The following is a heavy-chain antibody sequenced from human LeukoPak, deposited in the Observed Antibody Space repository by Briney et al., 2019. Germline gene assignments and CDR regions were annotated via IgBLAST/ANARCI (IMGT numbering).Heavy chain of an antibody. CDR2: IYWDDDK. V-gene: IGHV2-5*02. CDR3: ARGPYASYWSYYFDY. Sequence: SGPTLVKPTQTLTLTCTFSGFSLTSSSVGVGWIRQPPGKALEWLALIYWDDDKQYSPSLKSRVTITKDTSKNQVVLTMTNMDPVDTATYYCARGPYASYWSYYFDYWGQGTLVTVSS. D-gene: IGHD1-26*01. CDR1: GFSLTSSSVG. J-gene: IGHJ4*02.